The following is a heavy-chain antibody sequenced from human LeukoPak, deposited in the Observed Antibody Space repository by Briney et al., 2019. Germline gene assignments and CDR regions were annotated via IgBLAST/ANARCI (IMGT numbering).Heavy chain of an antibody. Sequence: PSETLSLTCTVSGGSISSYYWSWIRQPPGKGLEWIGYIYYSGSTNYNPSLKSRVTISVDTSKNQFSLKLSSVTTADTAVYYCARVAQLWSKPYYFDYWGQGTLVTVSS. CDR1: GGSISSYY. D-gene: IGHD5-18*01. CDR2: IYYSGST. V-gene: IGHV4-59*01. J-gene: IGHJ4*02. CDR3: ARVAQLWSKPYYFDY.